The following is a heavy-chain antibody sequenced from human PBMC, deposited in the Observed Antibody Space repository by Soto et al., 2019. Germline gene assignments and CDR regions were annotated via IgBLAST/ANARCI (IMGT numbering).Heavy chain of an antibody. CDR2: ISTYNGNT. V-gene: IGHV1-18*01. D-gene: IGHD6-19*01. Sequence: QVQLVQSGAEVKKPGASVKVSCKASGYSFTRYGINCVRQAPGQGLEWMGWISTYNGNTNYAQKFQGRVTLTTDTTTSTASMELRSMRSDDTAIYYCARDLTVAPNWFDPWGQGTLVTVSS. CDR3: ARDLTVAPNWFDP. J-gene: IGHJ5*02. CDR1: GYSFTRYG.